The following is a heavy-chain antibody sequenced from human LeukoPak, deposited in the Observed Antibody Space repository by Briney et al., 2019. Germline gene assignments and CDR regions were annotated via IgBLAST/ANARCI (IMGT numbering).Heavy chain of an antibody. CDR2: ISAYNRNP. CDR1: GYTFTSYG. V-gene: IGHV1-18*01. D-gene: IGHD3-22*01. CDR3: ARSDYYDSSGYYLSFDY. Sequence: GASVKVSCKASGYTFTSYGISGVRQAPGQGGERMGWISAYNRNPNSPQTLHGRFTMTTDTSTSTAYMELRSLRSDDPAVYYCARSDYYDSSGYYLSFDYWGQGTLVTVSS. J-gene: IGHJ4*02.